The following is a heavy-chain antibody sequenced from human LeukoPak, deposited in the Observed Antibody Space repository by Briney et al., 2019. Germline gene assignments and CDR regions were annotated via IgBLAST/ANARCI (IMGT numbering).Heavy chain of an antibody. J-gene: IGHJ2*01. CDR3: AKDRTVGASYWYFDL. CDR1: GFTFSSYW. Sequence: GGSLRLSCAASGFTFSSYWMSWVRQAPGKGLEWVANIKQDGSEKYYVDSVKGRFTISRDSSKNTLFLHMNTLRAEDTAIYYCAKDRTVGASYWYFDLWGRGTLVTVSS. D-gene: IGHD1-26*01. V-gene: IGHV3-7*03. CDR2: IKQDGSEK.